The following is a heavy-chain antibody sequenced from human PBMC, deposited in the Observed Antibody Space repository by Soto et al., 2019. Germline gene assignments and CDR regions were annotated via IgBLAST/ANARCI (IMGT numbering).Heavy chain of an antibody. J-gene: IGHJ5*02. V-gene: IGHV1-46*01. D-gene: IGHD3-9*01. CDR3: ARDGSSDWLTWLDP. Sequence: QVQLVQSGAEVKKPGASVKVSCKASGYTFTNYYMHWVRQAPGQGLEWMGIISPSGGATYAQEFQDRVTLTRDTTTSTADMELSGLSSKDAAVYFCARDGSSDWLTWLDPWGQGTLVTVSS. CDR2: ISPSGGA. CDR1: GYTFTNYY.